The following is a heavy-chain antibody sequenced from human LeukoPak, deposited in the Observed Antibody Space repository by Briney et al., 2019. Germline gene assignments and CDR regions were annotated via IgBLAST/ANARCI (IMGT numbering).Heavy chain of an antibody. V-gene: IGHV3-30*03. CDR1: GFTFSSYG. CDR2: ISYDGSNK. CDR3: ARVHYYDSSGRFDY. D-gene: IGHD3-22*01. Sequence: GRSLRLSCAASGFTFSSYGMHWVRQAPGKGLEWVAVISYDGSNKYYADSVKGRFTISRDNSKNTLYLQMNSLRAEDTALYYCARVHYYDSSGRFDYWGQGTLVTVSS. J-gene: IGHJ4*02.